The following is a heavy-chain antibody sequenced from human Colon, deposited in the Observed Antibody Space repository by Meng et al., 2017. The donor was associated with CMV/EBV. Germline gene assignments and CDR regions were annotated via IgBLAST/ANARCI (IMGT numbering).Heavy chain of an antibody. CDR1: GFIFTNYW. CDR3: AKGSTDGFNGLFDS. Sequence: GGSLRLSCAASGFIFTNYWMSWVRQAPGKGLEWVSGFSRGGENSYYADSVRGRFTISRDISKSTLYLQMDSLRAEDTALYYCAKGSTDGFNGLFDSWGQGALVTVSS. J-gene: IGHJ4*02. CDR2: FSRGGENS. V-gene: IGHV3-23*01. D-gene: IGHD5-24*01.